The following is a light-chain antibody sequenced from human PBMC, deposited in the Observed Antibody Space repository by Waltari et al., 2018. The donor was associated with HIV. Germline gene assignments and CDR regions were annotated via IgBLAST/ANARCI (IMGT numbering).Light chain of an antibody. V-gene: IGLV3-25*03. CDR2: KDS. Sequence: SYELAHPPSVSVSPGQTARLTSLGHALPSHFVFWYQQKPGQAPIVVSYKDSERPSGIPERFSGFISGTTATLTISAVQAEDEADYYCQSADITGTLGVFGGGTRLTV. CDR1: ALPSHF. J-gene: IGLJ2*01. CDR3: QSADITGTLGV.